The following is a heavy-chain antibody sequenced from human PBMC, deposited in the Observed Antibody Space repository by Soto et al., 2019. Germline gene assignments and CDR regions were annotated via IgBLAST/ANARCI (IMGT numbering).Heavy chain of an antibody. CDR1: GFTFSSYW. D-gene: IGHD6-19*01. CDR3: ARGTVAGTENFDY. J-gene: IGHJ4*02. V-gene: IGHV3-7*01. CDR2: IKQDGSEK. Sequence: GGSLRLSCAASGFTFSSYWMSWVRQAPGKGLEWVANIKQDGSEKYYVDSVKGRFTISRDNAKNSLYLQMNSLRAEDTAVYYCARGTVAGTENFDYWGQGTLVTVS.